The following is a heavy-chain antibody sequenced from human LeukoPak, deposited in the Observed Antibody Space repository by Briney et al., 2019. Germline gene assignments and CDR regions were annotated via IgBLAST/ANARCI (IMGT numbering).Heavy chain of an antibody. CDR1: GFTFSNAW. V-gene: IGHV3-15*01. CDR2: IKSKTDGGTT. Sequence: GGSLRLSCAASGFTFSNAWMNWVRQAPGKGLEWVGHIKSKTDGGTTDYAAPVKGRFTISRDDSKNTLYLQINSLKAEDTAVYYCTTEAGGSGWDPEWYFDYWGQGTLVTVSS. D-gene: IGHD6-19*01. CDR3: TTEAGGSGWDPEWYFDY. J-gene: IGHJ4*02.